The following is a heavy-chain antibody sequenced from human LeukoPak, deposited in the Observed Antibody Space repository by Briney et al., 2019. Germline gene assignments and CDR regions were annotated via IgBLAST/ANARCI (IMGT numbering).Heavy chain of an antibody. V-gene: IGHV1-69*05. J-gene: IGHJ3*02. CDR2: IIPIFGTA. Sequence: GASVKVSCKASGGTFSSYAISWVRQAPGQGLEWMGRIIPIFGTANYAQKFQGRVTNTTDESTSTAYMELSSLRSEDTAVYYCARDQMGGYYGSGTVVTFDIWGQGTMVTVSS. D-gene: IGHD3-10*01. CDR3: ARDQMGGYYGSGTVVTFDI. CDR1: GGTFSSYA.